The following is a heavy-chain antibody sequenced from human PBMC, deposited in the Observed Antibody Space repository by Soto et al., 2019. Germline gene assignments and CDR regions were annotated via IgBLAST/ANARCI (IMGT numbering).Heavy chain of an antibody. CDR3: ARPEYSSSSYGMDV. J-gene: IGHJ6*02. Sequence: PGGSLILSCAASGFTFSSYSMNWVRQAPGKGLEWVSYISSSSSTIYYADSVKGRFTISRDNAKNSLYLQMNSLRDEDTAVYYCARPEYSSSSYGMDVWGQGTTVTV. V-gene: IGHV3-48*02. CDR1: GFTFSSYS. CDR2: ISSSSSTI. D-gene: IGHD6-6*01.